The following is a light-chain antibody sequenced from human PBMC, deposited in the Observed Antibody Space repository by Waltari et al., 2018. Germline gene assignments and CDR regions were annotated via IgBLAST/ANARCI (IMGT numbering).Light chain of an antibody. Sequence: EIVLTQSPGTLSLSPGERATLSCRASQSVSSSYLAWYQQKPGQAPRPLIYGASSRATGIPDRFSGSGPGTDFTLTISRLEPEDFAVYYCQQYGSSPALTFGGGTKVEIK. V-gene: IGKV3-20*01. CDR2: GAS. J-gene: IGKJ4*01. CDR1: QSVSSSY. CDR3: QQYGSSPALT.